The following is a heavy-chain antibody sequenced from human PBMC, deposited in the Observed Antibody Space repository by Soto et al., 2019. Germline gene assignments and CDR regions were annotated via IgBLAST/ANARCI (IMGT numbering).Heavy chain of an antibody. CDR1: CGSVNSDNYY. J-gene: IGHJ4*02. Sequence: SETLSLTCTVSCGSVNSDNYYWSWIRQPPGRGLDWIGYIYHTGSTNYNPSLNSRVTISVDTSRNQFSLKLNSVTAADTAVYYCAREFSNSPEAFDSWGQGTLVTVSS. D-gene: IGHD6-6*01. V-gene: IGHV4-61*01. CDR2: IYHTGST. CDR3: AREFSNSPEAFDS.